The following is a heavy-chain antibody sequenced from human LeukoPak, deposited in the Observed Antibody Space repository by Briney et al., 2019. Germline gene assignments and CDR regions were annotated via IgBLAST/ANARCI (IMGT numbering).Heavy chain of an antibody. V-gene: IGHV3-30*04. CDR1: GFTFSSYA. CDR3: ASVYDFWSGYYGMDV. CDR2: ISYDGSNK. J-gene: IGHJ6*02. Sequence: GGSLRLSCAASGFTFSSYAMHWVRQAPGKGLEWVAVISYDGSNKYYADSVKGRFTISRDNSKNTLYLQMNSLRAEDTAVYYCASVYDFWSGYYGMDVWGQGTTVTVSS. D-gene: IGHD3-3*01.